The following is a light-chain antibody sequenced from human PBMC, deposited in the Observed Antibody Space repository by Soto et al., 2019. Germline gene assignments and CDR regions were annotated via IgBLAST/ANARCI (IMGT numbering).Light chain of an antibody. J-gene: IGKJ4*01. CDR3: QPYNNWPLT. Sequence: EVVMRQSPATLSVSPGEGATLYCRASQGIGDTLAWSQHKPGQTPRLLIYDTSTRATGVPTRFSGSRSGAEFTLTINSLQSEDFAVYYCQPYNNWPLTFGGGTKVDIK. CDR2: DTS. CDR1: QGIGDT. V-gene: IGKV3-15*01.